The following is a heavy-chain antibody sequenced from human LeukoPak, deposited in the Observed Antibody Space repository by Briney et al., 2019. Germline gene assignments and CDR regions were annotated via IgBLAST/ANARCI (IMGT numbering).Heavy chain of an antibody. CDR3: ARKRGKEVYYMDV. Sequence: SETLSLTCAVYGGSFSGYYWSWIRQPPGKGLEWIGEINHSVSTNYNPSLKSRVTISVDTSKSQFSLKLSSVTAADTAVYYCARKRGKEVYYMDVWGKGTTVTVSS. CDR2: INHSVST. V-gene: IGHV4-34*01. D-gene: IGHD4-23*01. CDR1: GGSFSGYY. J-gene: IGHJ6*03.